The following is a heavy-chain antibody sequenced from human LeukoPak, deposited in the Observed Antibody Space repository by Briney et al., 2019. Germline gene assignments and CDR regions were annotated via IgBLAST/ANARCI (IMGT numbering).Heavy chain of an antibody. V-gene: IGHV1-18*01. CDR2: ISAYNGNT. CDR3: ARDNYDILTGNFDY. CDR1: GGTFSSYA. J-gene: IGHJ4*02. D-gene: IGHD3-9*01. Sequence: GASVKVSCTASGGTFSSYAISWVRQAPGQGLEWMGWISAYNGNTNYAQKLQGRVTMTTDTSTSTAYMELRSLRSDDTAVYYCARDNYDILTGNFDYWGQGTLVTVSS.